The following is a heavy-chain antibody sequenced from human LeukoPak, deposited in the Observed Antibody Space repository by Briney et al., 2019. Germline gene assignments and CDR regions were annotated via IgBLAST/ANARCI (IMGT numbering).Heavy chain of an antibody. CDR1: GGSFSGYY. CDR3: ARGLRDSSGYYEYYFDY. CDR2: INPGGST. D-gene: IGHD3-22*01. V-gene: IGHV4-34*01. J-gene: IGHJ4*02. Sequence: PSETLSLTCAIYGGSFSGYYWSWIRQSPGKGLEWIGEINPGGSTNYNPSLEIRVTISVDTSKKQFSLNLTSVTAADTAVYYCARGLRDSSGYYEYYFDYWGQGTLVTASS.